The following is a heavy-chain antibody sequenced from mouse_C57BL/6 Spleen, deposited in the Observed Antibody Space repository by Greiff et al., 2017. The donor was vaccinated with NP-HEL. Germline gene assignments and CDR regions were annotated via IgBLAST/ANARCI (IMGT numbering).Heavy chain of an antibody. J-gene: IGHJ4*01. CDR2: IWRGGST. CDR1: GFSLTSYG. Sequence: VKLVESGPGLVQPSQSLSITCTVSGFSLTSYGVHWVRQSPGKGLEWLGVIWRGGSTDYNAAFMSRLSITKDNSKSQVFFKMNSLQADDTAIYYCAKGGITKYYAMDYWGQGTSVTVSS. D-gene: IGHD2-4*01. CDR3: AKGGITKYYAMDY. V-gene: IGHV2-5*01.